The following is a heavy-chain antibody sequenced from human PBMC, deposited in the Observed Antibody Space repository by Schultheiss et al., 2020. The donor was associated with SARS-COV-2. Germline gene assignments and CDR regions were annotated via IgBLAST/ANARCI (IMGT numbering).Heavy chain of an antibody. D-gene: IGHD1-26*01. CDR3: ARVGATNLPHYYGMDV. CDR1: GFTFSSYG. J-gene: IGHJ6*02. Sequence: GESLKISCAASGFTFSSYGMHWVRQAPGKGLEWVAVISYDGSNKYYADSVKGRFTISRDNSKNTLYLQMNSLSAEDTAVYYCARVGATNLPHYYGMDVWGQGTTVTVSS. V-gene: IGHV3-30*03. CDR2: ISYDGSNK.